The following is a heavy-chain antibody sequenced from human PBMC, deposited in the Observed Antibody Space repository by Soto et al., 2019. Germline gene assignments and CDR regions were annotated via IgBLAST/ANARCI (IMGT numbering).Heavy chain of an antibody. CDR3: AGGDYYHSSGYYFYYYTMDV. Sequence: KPSETLSLTCTVSVGSISSSSYYWGWIRQPPGKGLEWIGNVYYGGSTYYNPSLKSRVTISVETSKSQFSLKLSSVTAADTAVYYCAGGDYYHSSGYYFYYYTMDVWGQGTTVTVSS. D-gene: IGHD3-22*01. CDR2: VYYGGST. CDR1: VGSISSSSYY. V-gene: IGHV4-39*01. J-gene: IGHJ6*02.